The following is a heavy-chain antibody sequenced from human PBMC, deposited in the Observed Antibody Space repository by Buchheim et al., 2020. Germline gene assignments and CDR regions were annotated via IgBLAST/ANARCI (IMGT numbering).Heavy chain of an antibody. V-gene: IGHV3-21*01. CDR1: GFTFSSYS. J-gene: IGHJ4*02. CDR2: ISSTSNYI. D-gene: IGHD4-11*01. Sequence: EVQLVESGGGLVKPGGSLRLSCAASGFTFSSYSMNWVRQAPGKGLEWVSSISSTSNYIYYADSMKGRFTISRENAKNSLYLQMSSLRAEDTAVYYCARTDYIPASHFDYWGQGTL. CDR3: ARTDYIPASHFDY.